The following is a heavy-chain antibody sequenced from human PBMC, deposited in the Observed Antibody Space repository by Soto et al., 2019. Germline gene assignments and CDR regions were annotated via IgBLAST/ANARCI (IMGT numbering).Heavy chain of an antibody. CDR2: IYHSGST. D-gene: IGHD3-22*01. Sequence: SETLSLTCAVSGGSISSGGYSWSWLRQPPGKGLEWIGYIYHSGSTYYNSSLKSRVTISVDRSKNQFSLKLSSVTAADTAVYYCARRTVHYYDSSGYTNWSDPWGQGTLVTVSS. CDR3: ARRTVHYYDSSGYTNWSDP. J-gene: IGHJ5*02. V-gene: IGHV4-30-2*01. CDR1: GGSISSGGYS.